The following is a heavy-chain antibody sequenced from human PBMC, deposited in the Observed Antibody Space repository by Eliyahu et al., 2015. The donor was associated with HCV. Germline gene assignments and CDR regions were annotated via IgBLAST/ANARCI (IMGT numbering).Heavy chain of an antibody. CDR2: IYYSGST. CDR3: ARGGLTYYDILTGKGAFDI. V-gene: IGHV4-59*01. Sequence: QVQLQESGPGLVKPSETLSLTCTVSGGSISSYYWSWIRQPPGKGLEWIGYIYYSGSTNYNPSLKSRVTISVDTPKNQFSLKLSSVTAADTAVYYCARGGLTYYDILTGKGAFDIWGQGTMVTVSS. D-gene: IGHD3-9*01. CDR1: GGSISSYY. J-gene: IGHJ3*02.